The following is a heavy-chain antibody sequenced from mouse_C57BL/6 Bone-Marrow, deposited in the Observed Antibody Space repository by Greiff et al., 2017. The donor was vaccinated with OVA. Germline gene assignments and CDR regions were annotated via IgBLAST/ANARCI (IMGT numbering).Heavy chain of an antibody. CDR1: GFSLSTSGMG. V-gene: IGHV8-12*01. CDR3: ARSITTVVAPPYYYAMDY. Sequence: ESGPGILQSSQTLSLTCSFSGFSLSTSGMGVSWIRQPSGKGLEWLAHIYWDDDKRYNPSLKSRLTISKDTSRNQVFLKITSVDTADTATYYCARSITTVVAPPYYYAMDYWGQGTSVTVSS. D-gene: IGHD1-1*01. J-gene: IGHJ4*01. CDR2: IYWDDDK.